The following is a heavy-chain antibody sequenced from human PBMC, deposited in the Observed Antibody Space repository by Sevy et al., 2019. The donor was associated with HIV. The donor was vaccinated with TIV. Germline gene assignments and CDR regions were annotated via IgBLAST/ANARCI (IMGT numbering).Heavy chain of an antibody. D-gene: IGHD6-13*01. CDR2: IKEDGSEK. J-gene: IGHJ4*02. CDR1: GFTFSRNW. V-gene: IGHV3-7*01. CDR3: ASTPGTIAAADYFFDY. Sequence: GGYLRLSCAASGFTFSRNWMTWVRQAPGKGLEWVANIKEDGSEKYYVEAVKGRFTISRDNAKNSLYLQMDSLRADDTAMYFCASTPGTIAAADYFFDYWGQGTLVTVSS.